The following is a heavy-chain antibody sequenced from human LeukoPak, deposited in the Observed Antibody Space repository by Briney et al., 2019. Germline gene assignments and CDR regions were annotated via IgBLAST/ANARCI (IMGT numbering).Heavy chain of an antibody. CDR2: INPNSGGT. J-gene: IGHJ4*02. D-gene: IGHD1-20*01. Sequence: ASVKVSCKASGYTFTSYGISWVRQAPGQGLEWMGRINPNSGGTNYAQKFQGRVTMTRDTSISIAYMELSRLRSDDTAVYYCAREYNWNDGGNFDYWGQGTLVTVSS. V-gene: IGHV1-2*06. CDR3: AREYNWNDGGNFDY. CDR1: GYTFTSYG.